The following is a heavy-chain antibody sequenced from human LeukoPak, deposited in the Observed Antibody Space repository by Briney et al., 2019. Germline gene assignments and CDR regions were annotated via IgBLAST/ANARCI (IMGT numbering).Heavy chain of an antibody. Sequence: GGSLRLSCVGSGFTFSNYWMSWVRQAPGKGLEWVANIKQDGSEKNYVDSVKGRFTISRDNAKNSLHLQMNSLRVEDTAVYHCARDLGVFGEDDYWGQGTLVSVSS. D-gene: IGHD3-10*02. J-gene: IGHJ4*02. CDR1: GFTFSNYW. CDR3: ARDLGVFGEDDY. CDR2: IKQDGSEK. V-gene: IGHV3-7*01.